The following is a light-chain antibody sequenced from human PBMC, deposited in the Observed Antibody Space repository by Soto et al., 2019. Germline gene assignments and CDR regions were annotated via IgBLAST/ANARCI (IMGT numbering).Light chain of an antibody. CDR1: SSGGGGYDY. Sequence: QSALTQPASVSGSPGQSITISCTGTSSGGGGYDYVSWYPLHPGKAPKLVVFEASNPPSGVPYCFSGSKYGNTAPLTISGLQAEVESDYCCSSYSISTADHVGTGTKV. V-gene: IGLV2-14*01. CDR2: EAS. J-gene: IGLJ1*01. CDR3: SSYSISTADH.